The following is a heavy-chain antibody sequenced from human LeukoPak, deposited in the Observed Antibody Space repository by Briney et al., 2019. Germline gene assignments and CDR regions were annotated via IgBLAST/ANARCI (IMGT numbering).Heavy chain of an antibody. J-gene: IGHJ4*02. Sequence: PGGSLRLSCAASVFTFSTYNMDWVRQAPGKGLEWVSSITSSSRYTFYADSVKGRFTISRDNAKNSLYLQMNSLRAEDTAVYYCATGGVHYYDSSAGYWGQGTLVTVSS. V-gene: IGHV3-21*06. D-gene: IGHD3-22*01. CDR3: ATGGVHYYDSSAGY. CDR1: VFTFSTYN. CDR2: ITSSSRYT.